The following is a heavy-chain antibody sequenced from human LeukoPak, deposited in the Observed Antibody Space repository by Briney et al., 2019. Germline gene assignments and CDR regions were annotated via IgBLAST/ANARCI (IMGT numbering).Heavy chain of an antibody. J-gene: IGHJ6*04. D-gene: IGHD3-10*02. CDR1: GFTFSSYE. CDR2: ISSSGSTI. V-gene: IGHV3-48*03. Sequence: GGSLRLSCAAPGFTFSSYEMNWVRQAPGKVLEWVSYISSSGSTIYYADSVKGRFTISRHNAKNSLYLQMNSMRAEDTAVYYCAELGITMIGGVWGKGTTVTISS. CDR3: AELGITMIGGV.